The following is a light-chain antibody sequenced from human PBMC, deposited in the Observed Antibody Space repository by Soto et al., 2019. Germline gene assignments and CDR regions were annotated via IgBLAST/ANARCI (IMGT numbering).Light chain of an antibody. J-gene: IGLJ1*01. CDR3: CSFGGSSTYV. CDR2: EVS. CDR1: SSDVGSYDL. Sequence: QSALTQPASVSGSPGQSITISCTGTSSDVGSYDLFSWYQQHPGKAPKLMIYEVSKRPSGVSNRFSGSKSDNTASLTISGLQAEDEADYYCCSFGGSSTYVFGTGTKLTVL. V-gene: IGLV2-23*02.